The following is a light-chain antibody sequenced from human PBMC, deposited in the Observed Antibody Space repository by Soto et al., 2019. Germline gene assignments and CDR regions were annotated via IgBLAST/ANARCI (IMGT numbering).Light chain of an antibody. V-gene: IGKV3-11*01. CDR3: QQRSNWPRLT. CDR2: DAS. J-gene: IGKJ3*01. Sequence: EIVLTQSPATLSLSPGERATLSCRASQSVSSYLAWYQQEPGQAPRLLIYDASNRATGIPARFSGSGSGTDFTLTISSLEPEDFAVYYCQQRSNWPRLTFGPGTKVDIK. CDR1: QSVSSY.